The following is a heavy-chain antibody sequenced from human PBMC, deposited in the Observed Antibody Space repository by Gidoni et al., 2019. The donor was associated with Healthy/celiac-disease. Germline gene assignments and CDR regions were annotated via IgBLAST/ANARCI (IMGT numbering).Heavy chain of an antibody. CDR3: ARWNIDCGGDCYRDY. J-gene: IGHJ4*02. V-gene: IGHV1-69*09. CDR2: IIPILGIA. CDR1: GGTFSSYA. D-gene: IGHD2-21*02. Sequence: QVQLVQSGAEVKKPGSSVKVSCKASGGTFSSYAISWVRQAPGQGLEWMGRIIPILGIANYAQKFQGRVTITADKSTSTAYMELSSLRSEDTAVYYCARWNIDCGGDCYRDYWGQGTLVTVSS.